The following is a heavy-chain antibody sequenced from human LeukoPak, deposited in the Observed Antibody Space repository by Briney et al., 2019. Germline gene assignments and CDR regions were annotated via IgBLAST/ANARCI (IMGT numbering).Heavy chain of an antibody. CDR1: GYTFTSYY. CDR2: INPSGGST. J-gene: IGHJ6*03. Sequence: GESLKISCKASGYTFTSYYMHWVRQAPGQGLEWMGIINPSGGSTSYAQKFQGRVTMTRDMSTSTVYMELSSLRSEDTAVYYCARGPTFGYYMDVWGKGTTVTVSS. CDR3: ARGPTFGYYMDV. D-gene: IGHD3-10*01. V-gene: IGHV1-46*01.